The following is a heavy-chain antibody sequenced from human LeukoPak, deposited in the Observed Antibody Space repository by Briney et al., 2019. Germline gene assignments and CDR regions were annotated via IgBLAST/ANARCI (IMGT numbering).Heavy chain of an antibody. V-gene: IGHV3-7*03. Sequence: GGSLRLSCAASGFTFSSYWMNWAGKAQGRGLEWVARINHNGNVNYYVDAVKGRFTISRDNAKNSLYLQMSNLRAEDTAVYFCARGGGLDVWGQGATVTVSS. D-gene: IGHD3-16*01. CDR3: ARGGGLDV. CDR1: GFTFSSYW. J-gene: IGHJ6*02. CDR2: INHNGNVN.